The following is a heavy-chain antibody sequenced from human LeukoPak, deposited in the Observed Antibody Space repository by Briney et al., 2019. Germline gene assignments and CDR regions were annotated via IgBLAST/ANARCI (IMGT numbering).Heavy chain of an antibody. V-gene: IGHV3-73*01. D-gene: IGHD4-17*01. CDR3: SRPDYGDYFPDH. Sequence: GGSLRLSCAASGFTFSSYEMNWVRQASGKGLEWVGRIRSKAHSYATVYAASVKGRFTISRDDSKNTAYLQMNSLKTEDTAVYYCSRPDYGDYFPDHWGQGTLVTVSS. CDR2: IRSKAHSYAT. CDR1: GFTFSSYE. J-gene: IGHJ4*02.